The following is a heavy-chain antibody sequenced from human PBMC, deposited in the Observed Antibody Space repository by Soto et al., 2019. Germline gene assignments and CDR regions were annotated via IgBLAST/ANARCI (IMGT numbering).Heavy chain of an antibody. V-gene: IGHV4-59*01. J-gene: IGHJ4*02. CDR2: IYYNGNT. Sequence: SETLSLTCTVSGDSISAYSWSWVRQPPGKGLEWIGNIYYNGNTKYNPSLKSRVTMSVDTSKNQFSLKLSSVTAADTAVYYCARLVRYYFDFSGQGTLVTVSS. D-gene: IGHD2-15*01. CDR3: ARLVRYYFDF. CDR1: GDSISAYS.